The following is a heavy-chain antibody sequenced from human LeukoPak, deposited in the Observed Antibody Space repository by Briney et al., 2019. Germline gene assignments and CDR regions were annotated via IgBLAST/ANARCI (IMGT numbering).Heavy chain of an antibody. J-gene: IGHJ4*02. D-gene: IGHD3-22*01. Sequence: ASVKVSCTASGYTFTSYGISWVRQAPGQGLEWMGGISAYNSNTNYAQKLQGRVTITTDTSTSTAYMELRSLRSDDTAVYYCARVSLGYYDSSGYYYPVDYWGQGTLVTVSS. CDR2: ISAYNSNT. CDR3: ARVSLGYYDSSGYYYPVDY. V-gene: IGHV1-18*01. CDR1: GYTFTSYG.